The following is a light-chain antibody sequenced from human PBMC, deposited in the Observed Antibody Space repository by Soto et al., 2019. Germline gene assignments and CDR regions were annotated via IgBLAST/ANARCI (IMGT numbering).Light chain of an antibody. CDR3: QQSYSTPWT. Sequence: DIQMTQSPSSLSASVGDRVTITCRASQSISSYINWYQQKPGKAPKLLIYAASSLQIGVPSRFSGCGSATDFTLTISSLQPEDFATYYCQQSYSTPWTFGQVTKVEIK. J-gene: IGKJ1*01. V-gene: IGKV1-39*01. CDR1: QSISSY. CDR2: AAS.